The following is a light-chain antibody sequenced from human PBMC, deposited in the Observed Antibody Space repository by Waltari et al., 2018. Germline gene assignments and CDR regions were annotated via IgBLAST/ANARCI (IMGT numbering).Light chain of an antibody. Sequence: ETVMTQSPATLSVSPGERATISCRASQNVQSKLAWYQHKPGQAPRLLISGASTRATDVPDRFSGSGSGTDFTLTIDGLQSEDFAIYYCQQYNNWPPWTFGRGTKVEIK. CDR1: QNVQSK. CDR3: QQYNNWPPWT. CDR2: GAS. V-gene: IGKV3-15*01. J-gene: IGKJ1*01.